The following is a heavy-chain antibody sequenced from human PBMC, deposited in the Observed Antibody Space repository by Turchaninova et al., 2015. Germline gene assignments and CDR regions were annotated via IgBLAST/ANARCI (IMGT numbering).Heavy chain of an antibody. CDR3: ARHPNPNYYGSGSYPYFDY. Sequence: QVQLQESGPGLVKPSETLSLTCAGSGYSISSGYYWGWIRPPPGEGLEWIGSMYHRGSTDYNPSLKSRVTISVDTSKNQFSLKLSSMTAADTAVYYCARHPNPNYYGSGSYPYFDYWGQGTLVTVSS. CDR2: MYHRGST. J-gene: IGHJ4*02. D-gene: IGHD3-10*01. CDR1: GYSISSGYY. V-gene: IGHV4-38-2*01.